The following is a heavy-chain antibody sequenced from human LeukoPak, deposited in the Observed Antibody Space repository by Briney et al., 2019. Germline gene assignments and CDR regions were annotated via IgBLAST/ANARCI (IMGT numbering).Heavy chain of an antibody. Sequence: GGSLKLSCAASGFNFNNYDMHWVRQAAGKRLEWVSGIGTVADTFYPDSVKGRFTISRDNAKNSLSLQMNSLRAEDSAVYYCARGDLLTGSSVDYWGQGTQVTVSS. CDR2: IGTVADT. D-gene: IGHD3-9*01. V-gene: IGHV3-13*01. CDR3: ARGDLLTGSSVDY. J-gene: IGHJ4*02. CDR1: GFNFNNYD.